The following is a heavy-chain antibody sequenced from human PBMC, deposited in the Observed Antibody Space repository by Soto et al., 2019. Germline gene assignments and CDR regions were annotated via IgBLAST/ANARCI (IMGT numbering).Heavy chain of an antibody. D-gene: IGHD4-17*01. Sequence: EVQLVESGGGLVQPGRSLRLSCAASGFTFDNYALHWVRQAPGKGLEWVSGISWNSGNIAYADSLKGRFTSSRDNGKNSLYLQMNSLRAEDTALYYCAKDAGNYGDFFNPLFDYWGQGTLVTVSS. V-gene: IGHV3-9*01. CDR1: GFTFDNYA. CDR3: AKDAGNYGDFFNPLFDY. J-gene: IGHJ4*02. CDR2: ISWNSGNI.